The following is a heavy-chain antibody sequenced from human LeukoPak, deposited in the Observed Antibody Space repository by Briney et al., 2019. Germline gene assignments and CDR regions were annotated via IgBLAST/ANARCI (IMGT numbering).Heavy chain of an antibody. CDR3: ARAYTYGSGQRYYWFMDV. Sequence: ASVKVSCKASGYSFTGYYIHWVRQAPGQGLEWMGWIDPNSGGTKCAQNFQGSVTTTRDTSITTAYMEVSRLISDDTAVYYCARAYTYGSGQRYYWFMDVWGQGTTVTVSS. CDR1: GYSFTGYY. CDR2: IDPNSGGT. J-gene: IGHJ6*02. V-gene: IGHV1-2*02. D-gene: IGHD3-10*01.